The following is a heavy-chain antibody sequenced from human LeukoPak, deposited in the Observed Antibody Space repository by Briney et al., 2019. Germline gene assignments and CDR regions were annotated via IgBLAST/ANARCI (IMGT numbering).Heavy chain of an antibody. CDR1: GYXFTTYG. Sequence: GASVKVSCKSSGYXFTTYGFSWVRQAPAQGLEWMGWISVHNGKTNYAQSLQGRVTMSTDTSTSTVYMELRSLRSDDTAVYYCARKTEVAGTFDYWGQGTLVTVSS. CDR3: ARKTEVAGTFDY. D-gene: IGHD6-19*01. CDR2: ISVHNGKT. J-gene: IGHJ4*02. V-gene: IGHV1-18*04.